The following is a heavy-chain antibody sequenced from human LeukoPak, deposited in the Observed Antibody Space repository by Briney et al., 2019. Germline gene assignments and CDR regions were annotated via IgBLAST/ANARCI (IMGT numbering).Heavy chain of an antibody. CDR2: ISGSGGST. CDR1: GFTFSSYA. J-gene: IGHJ4*02. V-gene: IGHV3-23*01. D-gene: IGHD6-6*01. CDR3: AKDLVRIAARPRFDY. Sequence: PGGSLSLSCAASGFTFSSYAMSWVRQAPGKGLEWVSAISGSGGSTYYADSVKGRFTISRDNSKNTLYLQMNSLRAEDTAVYYCAKDLVRIAARPRFDYWGQGTLVTVSS.